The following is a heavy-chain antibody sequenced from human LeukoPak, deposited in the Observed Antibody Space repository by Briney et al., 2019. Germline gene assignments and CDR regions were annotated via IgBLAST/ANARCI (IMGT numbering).Heavy chain of an antibody. Sequence: GGSLRLSCAASGFTFSSYGMHWVRQALGKGLEWVAVIWYDGSNKYYADSVKGRFTISRDNSKNTLYLQMNSLRAEDTAVYYCASYAREDSSGYYAGFDYWGQGTLVTVSS. V-gene: IGHV3-33*01. CDR3: ASYAREDSSGYYAGFDY. D-gene: IGHD3-22*01. CDR2: IWYDGSNK. CDR1: GFTFSSYG. J-gene: IGHJ4*02.